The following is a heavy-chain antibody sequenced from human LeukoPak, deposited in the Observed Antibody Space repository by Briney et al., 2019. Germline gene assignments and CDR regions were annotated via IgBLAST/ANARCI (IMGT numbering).Heavy chain of an antibody. CDR1: GGSISSGDYY. D-gene: IGHD5-18*01. V-gene: IGHV4-61*08. Sequence: SQTLSLTCTVSGGSISSGDYYWSWIRQPPGKGLEWIGYIYYSGSTNYNPSLKSRVTISVDTSKNQFSLELSSVTAADTAVYYCARLRGYTYGLGLTIYYSDMDVWGQGTTVTVSS. J-gene: IGHJ6*02. CDR3: ARLRGYTYGLGLTIYYSDMDV. CDR2: IYYSGST.